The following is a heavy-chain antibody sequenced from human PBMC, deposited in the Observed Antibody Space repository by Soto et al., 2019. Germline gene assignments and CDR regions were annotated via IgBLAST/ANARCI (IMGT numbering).Heavy chain of an antibody. CDR3: ARGWGRLFDY. J-gene: IGHJ4*02. D-gene: IGHD7-27*01. V-gene: IGHV4-34*01. CDR2: INHSGST. CDR1: GGSFSGYY. Sequence: QVQLQQWGAGLLKPSETLSLTCAGYGGSFSGYYWNWIRQPPGKGLEWIGEINHSGSTNYNPSLKSRVTLSVDTSKNQFSLKLSSVTAADTAVYYCARGWGRLFDYWGQGTLGPVYS.